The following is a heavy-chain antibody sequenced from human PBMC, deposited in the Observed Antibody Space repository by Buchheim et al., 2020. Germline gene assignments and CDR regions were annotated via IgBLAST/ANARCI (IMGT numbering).Heavy chain of an antibody. D-gene: IGHD2-2*01. Sequence: QVQLQESGPGLVKPSETLSLTCTVSGGSISSYYWSWIRQPPGKGLEWIGYIYYSGSTNYNPSLKSRVTISVATSKNQFSLKLSSVTAADTAVYYCARGLVGYCSSTSCYLDYWGQGTL. J-gene: IGHJ4*02. CDR2: IYYSGST. CDR1: GGSISSYY. CDR3: ARGLVGYCSSTSCYLDY. V-gene: IGHV4-59*01.